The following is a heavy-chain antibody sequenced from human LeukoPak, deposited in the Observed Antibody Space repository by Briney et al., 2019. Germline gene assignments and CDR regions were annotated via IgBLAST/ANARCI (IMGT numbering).Heavy chain of an antibody. CDR3: AMRIGAVTTTFDY. CDR1: GFIFRNYW. J-gene: IGHJ4*02. CDR2: IKEDGTEQ. D-gene: IGHD4-17*01. V-gene: IGHV3-7*01. Sequence: PGGSLRLSCSASGFIFRNYWMSWVRQAPGKGLEWVANIKEDGTEQHYVDSVKGRFTISRDNTKNLLFLQMNSLRADDTALYYCAMRIGAVTTTFDYWGQGTLVTVSS.